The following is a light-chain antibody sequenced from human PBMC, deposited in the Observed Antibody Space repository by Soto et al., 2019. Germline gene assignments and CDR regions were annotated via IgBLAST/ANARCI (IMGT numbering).Light chain of an antibody. CDR3: QQSSSLPYT. Sequence: DIQRTQSQSSLSASVGDRVTITCRASQSFGSLLNWFQQKPGKAPKLLIYAASTLQCGAPSGFSGSGAGTDFTLIISSLQPEEFATYFCQQSSSLPYTFGQGTKVEI. V-gene: IGKV1-39*01. CDR2: AAS. J-gene: IGKJ2*01. CDR1: QSFGSL.